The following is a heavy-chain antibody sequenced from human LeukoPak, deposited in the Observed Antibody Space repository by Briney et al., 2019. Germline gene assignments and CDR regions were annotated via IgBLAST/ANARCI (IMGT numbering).Heavy chain of an antibody. Sequence: ASVKVSCKASGYTFTSYAMNWVRQAPGQGLEWMGWINTNTGNPTYAQGFTGRFVFSLDTSVSTAYLQWSSLKASDTAMYYCARQARRGITMVRGVIIYETTLDYWGQGTLVTVSS. J-gene: IGHJ4*02. D-gene: IGHD3-10*01. CDR1: GYTFTSYA. CDR2: INTNTGNP. CDR3: ARQARRGITMVRGVIIYETTLDY. V-gene: IGHV7-4-1*02.